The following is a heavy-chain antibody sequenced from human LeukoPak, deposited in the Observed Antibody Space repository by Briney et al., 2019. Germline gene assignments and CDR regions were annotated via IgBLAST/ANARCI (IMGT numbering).Heavy chain of an antibody. D-gene: IGHD5-24*01. CDR3: ARERDGRFFDY. CDR1: VLTFRSFW. J-gene: IGHJ4*02. Sequence: GGSLRLSCAVSVLTFRSFWMSWVRQAPGKGLEWVANINQEGSEKYFVDSVKGRFTIPRDNSKNSLHLQMNTLRAEDTAVYYCARERDGRFFDYWGQGTLVTVSS. V-gene: IGHV3-7*01. CDR2: INQEGSEK.